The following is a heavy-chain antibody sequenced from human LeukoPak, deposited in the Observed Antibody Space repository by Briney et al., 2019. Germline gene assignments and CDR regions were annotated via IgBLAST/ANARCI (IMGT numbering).Heavy chain of an antibody. D-gene: IGHD1-26*01. Sequence: ASVKVSCKASGLTFSNYGITWARQAPGQGVEWVGWISAYDGNTNYAQKFQGRVTMTTDTSTSTAHMELRSLRYDDTAVYYCARDGRFAAYEPDYWGQGTLVTVSS. V-gene: IGHV1-18*01. CDR1: GLTFSNYG. CDR2: ISAYDGNT. J-gene: IGHJ4*02. CDR3: ARDGRFAAYEPDY.